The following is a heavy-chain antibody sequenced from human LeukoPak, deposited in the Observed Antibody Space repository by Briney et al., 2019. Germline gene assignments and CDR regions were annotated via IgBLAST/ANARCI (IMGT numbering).Heavy chain of an antibody. D-gene: IGHD2-15*01. CDR3: ARALGYCSGGSCLTAYYGMDV. CDR2: LSGGGDNA. J-gene: IGHJ6*02. CDR1: GFTFSSYS. V-gene: IGHV3-21*01. Sequence: KTGGSLRLSCSASGFTFSSYSMNWVRQAPGKGLEWVAGLSGGGDNAYYADSVKGRFTISRDNAKKSLYLQMNSLRAEDTAVYYCARALGYCSGGSCLTAYYGMDVWVQGTTVTVSS.